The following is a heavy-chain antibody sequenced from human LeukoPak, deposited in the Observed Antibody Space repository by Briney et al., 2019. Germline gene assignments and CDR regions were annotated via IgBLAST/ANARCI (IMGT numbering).Heavy chain of an antibody. Sequence: ASVKVSCKASGYTFTSYDINWVRQATGQGLEWMGWMNPNSGNTGYAQKFQGRVTMTRNTSISTAYMELSSLRSEDTAVYYCARRMVGIYYYYYMDVWGKGTTVTVSS. V-gene: IGHV1-8*01. CDR1: GYTFTSYD. CDR2: MNPNSGNT. J-gene: IGHJ6*03. CDR3: ARRMVGIYYYYYMDV. D-gene: IGHD2-15*01.